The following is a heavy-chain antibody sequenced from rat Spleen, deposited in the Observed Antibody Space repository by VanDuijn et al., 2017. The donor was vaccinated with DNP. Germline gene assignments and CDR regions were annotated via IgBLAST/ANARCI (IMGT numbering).Heavy chain of an antibody. D-gene: IGHD1-3*01. CDR3: TSTVAPFDY. CDR2: ISYDGSTT. V-gene: IGHV5-7*01. Sequence: EVQLVESGGGLVQPGRSLKLSCAASGFTFSDYNMAWVRQAPKKGLEWVATISYDGSTTYYRDSVKGRFTISRDNAKSTLYLQLDSLQTEDTAIYFCTSTVAPFDYWGQGVMVTVSS. CDR1: GFTFSDYN. J-gene: IGHJ2*01.